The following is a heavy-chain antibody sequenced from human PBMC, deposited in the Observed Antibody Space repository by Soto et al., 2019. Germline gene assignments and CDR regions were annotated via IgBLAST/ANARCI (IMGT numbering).Heavy chain of an antibody. D-gene: IGHD2-2*01. V-gene: IGHV4-34*01. CDR1: RGSLSDYY. Sequence: SETLSLTCAVYRGSLSDYYWSWIRQPPGKGLEWIGEINHSGSTNYNPSLRSRVTISVDTSKNQFSLKLYSVTAADTAVYYCARGLAGYCSSTSCYGGFDYWGQGTLVTVSS. CDR2: INHSGST. CDR3: ARGLAGYCSSTSCYGGFDY. J-gene: IGHJ4*02.